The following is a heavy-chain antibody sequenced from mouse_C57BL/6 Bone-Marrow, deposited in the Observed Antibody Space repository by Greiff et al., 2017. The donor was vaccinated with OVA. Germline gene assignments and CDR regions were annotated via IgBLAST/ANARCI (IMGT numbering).Heavy chain of an antibody. Sequence: EVKLMESGGGLVQPGGSLKLSCAASGFTFSDYYMYWVRQTPEKRLEWVAYISNGGGSTYYPDTVKGRFTISRDNAKNTLYLQMSRLKSEDTAMYDWARRNFWYFDVWGTGTTVTVSS. CDR2: ISNGGGST. V-gene: IGHV5-12*01. CDR1: GFTFSDYY. CDR3: ARRNFWYFDV. J-gene: IGHJ1*03.